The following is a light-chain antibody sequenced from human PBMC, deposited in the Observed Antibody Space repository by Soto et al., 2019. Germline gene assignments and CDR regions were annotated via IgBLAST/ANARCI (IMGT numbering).Light chain of an antibody. V-gene: IGKV3-15*01. CDR3: QPYNNWPLT. CDR2: GAS. J-gene: IGKJ4*01. Sequence: EIVMTQSPAILSVSPGEGASLSCRASENVRTKVGRYQQKAGQAPRLLIYGASTRATGVPDRFSGSRSGPEFTLTINSLQSEDFAIYYCQPYNNWPLTFGGGTKVDIK. CDR1: ENVRTK.